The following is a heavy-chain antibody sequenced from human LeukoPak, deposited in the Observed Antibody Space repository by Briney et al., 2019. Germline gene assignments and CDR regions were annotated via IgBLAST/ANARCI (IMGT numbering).Heavy chain of an antibody. J-gene: IGHJ4*02. CDR2: ISGSGGST. V-gene: IGHV3-23*01. D-gene: IGHD4-17*01. CDR3: AKDFDYGGFAY. CDR1: GFTFSSYA. Sequence: GGSLRLSCAASGFTFSSYAMSWVRQAPGKGLEWVSAISGSGGSTYYADSVKGRFTFSRDNSKNTLYLQMNSLRAEDTAVYYCAKDFDYGGFAYWGQGTLVTGSS.